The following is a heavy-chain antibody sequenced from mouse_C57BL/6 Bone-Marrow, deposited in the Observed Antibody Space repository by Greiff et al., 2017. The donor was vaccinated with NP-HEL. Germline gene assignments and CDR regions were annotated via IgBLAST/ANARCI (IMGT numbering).Heavy chain of an antibody. D-gene: IGHD1-1*01. Sequence: EVQGVESGPGLAKPSQTLSLTCSVTGYSITSDYWNWIRKFPGNKLEYMGYISYSGSTYYNPSLKSRISITRDTSKNQYYLQLNSVTTEDTATYYCARSDPLSTVVDWYFDVWGTGTTVTVSS. CDR3: ARSDPLSTVVDWYFDV. CDR1: GYSITSDY. CDR2: ISYSGST. V-gene: IGHV3-8*01. J-gene: IGHJ1*03.